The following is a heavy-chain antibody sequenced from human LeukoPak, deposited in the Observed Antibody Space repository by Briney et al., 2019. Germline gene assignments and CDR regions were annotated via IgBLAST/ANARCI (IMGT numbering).Heavy chain of an antibody. CDR2: IKTDGSEK. D-gene: IGHD3-9*01. J-gene: IGHJ5*02. CDR1: GFTFSSYW. V-gene: IGHV3-7*03. Sequence: GGSLRLSCEASGFTFSSYWMSWVRQAPGKGLERVANIKTDGSEKYYVDSVKGRFTISRDNAKNSLYLQMNNLRAEDTAVYYCARDYTGYFPWGQGTLVIVSS. CDR3: ARDYTGYFP.